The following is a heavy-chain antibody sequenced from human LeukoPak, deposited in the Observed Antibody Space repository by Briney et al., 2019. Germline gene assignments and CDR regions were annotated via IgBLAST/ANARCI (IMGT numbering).Heavy chain of an antibody. CDR2: IYYSGST. CDR1: GGSISSSSYY. J-gene: IGHJ4*02. Sequence: PSETLSLTCTVSGGSISSSSYYWGWIRQPPGKGPEWIGSIYYSGSTYYNPSLKSRVTISVDTSKNQFSLKLSSVTAADTAVYYCARQGTGIQPSNWGQGTLVTVSS. V-gene: IGHV4-39*01. D-gene: IGHD5-18*01. CDR3: ARQGTGIQPSN.